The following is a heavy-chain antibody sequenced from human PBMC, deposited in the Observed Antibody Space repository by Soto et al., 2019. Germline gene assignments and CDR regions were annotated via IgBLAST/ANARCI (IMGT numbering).Heavy chain of an antibody. Sequence: GGTLRRSCAATRLTFGFNALSWVRQAQGTGLEWVSSISAGGVSTNSADSVRGRFTISRDNSKITLYLQMNSLSAEDTAVYYCAKEGCRARGYNYGNTYFDYGDQGTRVTVSA. CDR3: AKEGCRARGYNYGNTYFDY. J-gene: IGHJ4*02. D-gene: IGHD5-12*01. V-gene: IGHV3-23*01. CDR2: ISAGGVST. CDR1: RLTFGFNA.